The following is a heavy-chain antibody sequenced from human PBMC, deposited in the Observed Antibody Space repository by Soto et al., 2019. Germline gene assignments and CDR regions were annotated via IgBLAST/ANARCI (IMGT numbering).Heavy chain of an antibody. CDR3: ARDHCSCTCCYSYYYGMEV. CDR1: GYTFTSYY. Sequence: ASVKVSCKASGYTFTSYYMHWVRQAPGQGLEWMGIINPSGGSTSYAQKFQGRVTMTREPSTTPVYMNLSSLRSEDTAVSYCARDHCSCTCCYSYYYGMEVWGQGTTLTVSS. CDR2: INPSGGST. V-gene: IGHV1-46*01. J-gene: IGHJ6*01. D-gene: IGHD2-2*02.